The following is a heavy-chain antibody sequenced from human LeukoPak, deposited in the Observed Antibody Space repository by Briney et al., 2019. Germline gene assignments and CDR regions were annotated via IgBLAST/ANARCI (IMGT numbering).Heavy chain of an antibody. CDR1: GGSFSGYY. CDR2: INHSGST. V-gene: IGHV4-34*01. CDR3: ARGRSGGIGY. D-gene: IGHD3-16*01. J-gene: IGHJ4*02. Sequence: SETLSLTCAVYGGSFSGYYWIWIRQPPGKGLEWIGEINHSGSTNYNPSLKSRVTISVDTSKNQFSLKLSSVTAADTAVYYCARGRSGGIGYWGQGTLVTVSS.